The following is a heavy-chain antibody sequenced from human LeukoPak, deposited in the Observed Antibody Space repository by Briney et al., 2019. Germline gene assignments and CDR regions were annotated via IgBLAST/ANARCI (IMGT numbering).Heavy chain of an antibody. CDR2: ISGSGGNT. J-gene: IGHJ4*02. CDR3: AKGNIAELPAAPYY. D-gene: IGHD2-2*01. Sequence: GGSLRLSRAASGFTFSTYAMSWVRQAPGKGLEWVSTISGSGGNTYYADSVKGRFTISRDNSKNTLYLQTNSLRAEDTALYYCAKGNIAELPAAPYYWGQGTLVTVSS. V-gene: IGHV3-23*01. CDR1: GFTFSTYA.